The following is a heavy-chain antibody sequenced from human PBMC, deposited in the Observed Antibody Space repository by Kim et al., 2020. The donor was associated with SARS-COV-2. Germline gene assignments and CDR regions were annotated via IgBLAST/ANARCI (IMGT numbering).Heavy chain of an antibody. Sequence: ASVKVSCKASGYTFTSYAMHWVRQAPGQRLEWMRWINAGNGNTKYSQKFQGRVTITRDTSASTAYMELSSLRSEDTAVYYCARVAKRGYSVQSFDYWGQGTLVAVSS. CDR1: GYTFTSYA. V-gene: IGHV1-3*01. CDR2: INAGNGNT. CDR3: ARVAKRGYSVQSFDY. D-gene: IGHD5-18*01. J-gene: IGHJ4*02.